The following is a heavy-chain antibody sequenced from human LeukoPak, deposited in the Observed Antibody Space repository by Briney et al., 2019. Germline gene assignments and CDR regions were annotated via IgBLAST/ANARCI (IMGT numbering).Heavy chain of an antibody. V-gene: IGHV4-59*08. CDR1: GGSISSYY. Sequence: SETLSLTCTVSGGSISSYYWSWIRQPPGKGLEWIGYIYYSGNTNYNPSLKSRVTISVDTSKNQFSLKLSSVTAADTAVYYCARTYYYDSSGPDAFDIWGQGTMVTVSS. CDR2: IYYSGNT. D-gene: IGHD3-22*01. CDR3: ARTYYYDSSGPDAFDI. J-gene: IGHJ3*02.